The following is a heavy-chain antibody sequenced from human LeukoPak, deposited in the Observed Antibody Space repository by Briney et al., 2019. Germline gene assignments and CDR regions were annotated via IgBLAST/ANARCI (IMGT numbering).Heavy chain of an antibody. CDR2: INPNSGGT. D-gene: IGHD1-26*01. V-gene: IGHV1-2*02. J-gene: IGHJ5*02. CDR3: ARDARRGSYSGWFDP. CDR1: GYTFTGYY. Sequence: ASVKVSCKASGYTFTGYYLHWVRQAPGQGLEWMGWINPNSGGTNSAQKFQGRVTMTRDTSITTAYMEMSRLRYDDTAVYYCARDARRGSYSGWFDPWGQGTLVTVSS.